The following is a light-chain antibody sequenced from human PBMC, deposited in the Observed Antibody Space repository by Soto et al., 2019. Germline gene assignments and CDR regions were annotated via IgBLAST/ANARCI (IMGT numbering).Light chain of an antibody. Sequence: DIQMTQSPSSLSASVGDRVTITCRASQSISSYLNWYQQKPGKAPKLLIYAASSLQSGVPSRFSGSGSGTDFTLTISSLQPEDFATYYCQQSYSTSPITFGPGTKVDIK. CDR2: AAS. J-gene: IGKJ3*01. CDR3: QQSYSTSPIT. CDR1: QSISSY. V-gene: IGKV1-39*01.